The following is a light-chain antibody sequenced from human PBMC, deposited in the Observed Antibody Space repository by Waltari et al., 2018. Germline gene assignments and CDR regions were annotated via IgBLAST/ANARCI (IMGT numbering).Light chain of an antibody. CDR2: AAS. Sequence: DIQMTQSQSSLSASVGDRVTATCRASQSISNYLNWYQQKPGNAPKLLIYAASTLQSGVPSRFSGSGSGTHFTLTISSLQPEDFATYYCQESYNTPPTFGQGTKVEIK. CDR3: QESYNTPPT. CDR1: QSISNY. J-gene: IGKJ1*01. V-gene: IGKV1-39*01.